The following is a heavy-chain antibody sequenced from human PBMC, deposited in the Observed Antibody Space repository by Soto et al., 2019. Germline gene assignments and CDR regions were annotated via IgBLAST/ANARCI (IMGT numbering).Heavy chain of an antibody. CDR2: IYPEDSDT. D-gene: IGHD3-10*01. CDR1: GYTYPSYW. V-gene: IGHV5-51*01. Sequence: PGESLKISCKGFGYTYPSYWIGWVRQMPGKGLEWMGIIYPEDSDTRYSPSFQGQVTISADKSISTAYLQWSSLKASDTAMYYCARRILLWSVRDAFDIWGQGTMVTV. J-gene: IGHJ3*02. CDR3: ARRILLWSVRDAFDI.